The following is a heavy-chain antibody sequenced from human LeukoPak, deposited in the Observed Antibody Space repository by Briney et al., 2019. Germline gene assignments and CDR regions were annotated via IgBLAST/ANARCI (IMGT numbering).Heavy chain of an antibody. CDR3: ARVGLRYNNRDY. Sequence: ASVKVSCKASGYTFTSYDINWVRQATGQGLEWMGWMNPNSGNTGYAQKFQGRVTMTRNTSISTAYMELSSLRSEDTAVYYCARVGLRYNNRDYWGQGTLVTVSS. V-gene: IGHV1-8*01. J-gene: IGHJ4*02. D-gene: IGHD4-17*01. CDR2: MNPNSGNT. CDR1: GYTFTSYD.